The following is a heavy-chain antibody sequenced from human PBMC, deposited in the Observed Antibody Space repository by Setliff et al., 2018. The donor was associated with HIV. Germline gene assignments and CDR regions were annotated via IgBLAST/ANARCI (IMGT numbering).Heavy chain of an antibody. V-gene: IGHV1-69*10. CDR2: IIPVLDTP. CDR1: GGTFDNYP. CDR3: ARKEYQLLHAFDI. J-gene: IGHJ3*02. Sequence: SVKVSCKSSGGTFDNYPINWVRQAPGQGLEWMGGIIPVLDTPHYAQKFQGRVTMTADKSTNTAYMEVTSLRSEDTAVYYCARKEYQLLHAFDIWGQGTMVTVSS. D-gene: IGHD2-2*01.